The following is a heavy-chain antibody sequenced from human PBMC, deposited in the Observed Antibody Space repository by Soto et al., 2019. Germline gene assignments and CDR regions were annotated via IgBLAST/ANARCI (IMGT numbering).Heavy chain of an antibody. CDR1: GGSFSGYY. J-gene: IGHJ6*02. V-gene: IGHV4-34*01. D-gene: IGHD3-16*02. Sequence: SETLSLTCAVYGGSFSGYYWSWIRQPPGKGLEWIGEINHSGSTNYNPSLKSRVTISVDTSKNQFSLKLSSVTAADTAVYYCARASDGPPYYDYVWGSYRLRNYGMDVWGQGTTVTSP. CDR2: INHSGST. CDR3: ARASDGPPYYDYVWGSYRLRNYGMDV.